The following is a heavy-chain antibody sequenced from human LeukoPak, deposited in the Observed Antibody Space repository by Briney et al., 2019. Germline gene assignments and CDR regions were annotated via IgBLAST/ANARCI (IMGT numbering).Heavy chain of an antibody. J-gene: IGHJ6*02. CDR2: ISGSGGST. CDR3: AKPGVASPKYYYYGMDV. CDR1: GFTFSSYA. D-gene: IGHD2-15*01. Sequence: GSLRLSCAASGFTFSSYAMSWVRQAPGKGLEWVSAISGSGGSTYYADSVKGRFTISRDNSKNTLYLQMNSLRAEDTAVYYCAKPGVASPKYYYYGMDVWGQGTTVTVSS. V-gene: IGHV3-23*01.